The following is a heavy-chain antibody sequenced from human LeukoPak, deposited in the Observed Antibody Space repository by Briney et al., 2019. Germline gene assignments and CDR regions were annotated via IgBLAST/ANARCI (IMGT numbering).Heavy chain of an antibody. CDR1: GFTVSSNY. CDR2: IYSGGST. CDR3: AREDYVWGSYRSSGSD. J-gene: IGHJ4*02. Sequence: PGGSLTLSCAASGFTVSSNYMSWVRQAPGKGLEWVSVIYSGGSTYYDDSLKGRFTISRDNSKNTLYLQMNSLRAADTAVYYCAREDYVWGSYRSSGSDWGQGTLVTVSS. D-gene: IGHD3-16*02. V-gene: IGHV3-66*01.